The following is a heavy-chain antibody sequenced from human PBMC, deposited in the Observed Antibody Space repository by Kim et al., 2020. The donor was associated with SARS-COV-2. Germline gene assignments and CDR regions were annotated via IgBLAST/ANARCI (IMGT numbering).Heavy chain of an antibody. CDR1: GGSINSGGYY. CDR2: IYYSGRT. CDR3: ARDLAPTLAYFDY. J-gene: IGHJ4*02. Sequence: SETLSLTCTVSGGSINSGGYYWSWIRQHPGKGLEWIGNIYYSGRTYYNPSLRSRVTMSVDTSKNQFSLRLNSVTAADTAVYYCARDLAPTLAYFDYWGQGTLVTVSS. V-gene: IGHV4-31*03.